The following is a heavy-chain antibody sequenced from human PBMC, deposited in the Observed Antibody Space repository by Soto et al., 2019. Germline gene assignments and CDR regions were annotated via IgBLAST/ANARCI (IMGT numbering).Heavy chain of an antibody. CDR2: IYHSGST. Sequence: QVQLQESGPGLVTPSQTLSITCTVSGGSISSGDYYWRWIRQPPGKGLEWIGYIYHSGSTYYNPSLKSRVSISVHTSKNQFSLKLSSVTAADTAVYYCARAGPDVARLEPWGQGTLVTVSS. J-gene: IGHJ5*02. CDR3: ARAGPDVARLEP. V-gene: IGHV4-30-4*01. CDR1: GGSISSGDYY.